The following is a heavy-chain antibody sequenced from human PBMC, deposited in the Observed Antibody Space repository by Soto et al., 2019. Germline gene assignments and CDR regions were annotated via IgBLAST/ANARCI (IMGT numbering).Heavy chain of an antibody. D-gene: IGHD5-12*01. CDR3: ARGKYSGYDPGVGVAY. CDR2: MNPNSGNT. V-gene: IGHV1-8*01. Sequence: ASVKVSCKASGYTFTSYDINWVRQATGQGLEWMGWMNPNSGNTGYAQKFQGRVTMTRNTSISTAYMELSSLRSEDTAVYYCARGKYSGYDPGVGVAYWGQGTLVTVSS. CDR1: GYTFTSYD. J-gene: IGHJ4*02.